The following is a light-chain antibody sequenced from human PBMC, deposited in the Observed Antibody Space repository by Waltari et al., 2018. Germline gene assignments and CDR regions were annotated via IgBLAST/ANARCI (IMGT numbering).Light chain of an antibody. CDR3: QQYNDWPPLT. CDR2: GAA. J-gene: IGKJ4*01. Sequence: EVVMTQSPATLSVSPGERVTLPCRASQRVNRFVAWYQQKPGQAPRLLIYGAATRSTGSPARFSGSGSGTEFTLTISSLQSEDFAVYYCQQYNDWPPLTFGGGTKLEIK. CDR1: QRVNRF. V-gene: IGKV3-15*01.